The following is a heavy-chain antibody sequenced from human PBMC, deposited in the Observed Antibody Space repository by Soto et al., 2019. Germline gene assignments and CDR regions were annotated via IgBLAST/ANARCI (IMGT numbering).Heavy chain of an antibody. V-gene: IGHV4-31*11. CDR1: GGSISSGGYS. Sequence: SETLSLTCAVSGGSISSGGYSWSWIRQPTGKGLEWIGYIYYSGSTYYNPSLKSRVTISVDTSKNQFSLKLSSVTAADTAVYYCARGAGLPGYYYYYMDVWGKGTTVTVSS. CDR3: ARGAGLPGYYYYYMDV. CDR2: IYYSGST. J-gene: IGHJ6*03. D-gene: IGHD3-16*01.